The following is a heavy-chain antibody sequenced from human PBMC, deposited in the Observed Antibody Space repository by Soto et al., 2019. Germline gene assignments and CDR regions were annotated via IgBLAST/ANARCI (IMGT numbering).Heavy chain of an antibody. CDR1: GFTFSDRY. CDR2: TKNKANSYTT. D-gene: IGHD3-16*01. J-gene: IGHJ4*02. CDR3: TIEGAYPCPYFVY. V-gene: IGHV3-72*01. Sequence: GESLRLSCAASGFTFSDRYMDWVRQAPGKGLEWVGRTKNKANSYTTEYAASVKGRFTISRDYSRDSAYLQMNGVKTDDTAVYYFTIEGAYPCPYFVYCGQG.